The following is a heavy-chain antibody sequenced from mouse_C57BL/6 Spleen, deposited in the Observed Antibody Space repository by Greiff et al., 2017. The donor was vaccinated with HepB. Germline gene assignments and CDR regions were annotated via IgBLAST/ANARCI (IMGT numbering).Heavy chain of an antibody. CDR2: IYPSDSET. CDR3: ASAYYSIAWFAY. J-gene: IGHJ3*01. V-gene: IGHV1-61*01. Sequence: VQLQQPGAELVRPGSSVKLSCKASGYTFTSYWMDWVKQRPGQGLEWIGNIYPSDSETHYNQKFKDKATLTVDKSSCTAYMQLSSLTSEDSAVYYCASAYYSIAWFAYWGQGTLVTVSA. CDR1: GYTFTSYW. D-gene: IGHD2-5*01.